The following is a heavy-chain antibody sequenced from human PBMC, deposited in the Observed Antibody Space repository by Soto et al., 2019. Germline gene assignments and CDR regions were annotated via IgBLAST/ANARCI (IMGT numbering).Heavy chain of an antibody. CDR3: ARRVYSSSWYYYYYYGMDV. CDR2: MNPNSGNT. J-gene: IGHJ6*02. Sequence: QVQLVQSGAEVKKPGASVKVSCKASGYTFTSYDINWVRQATGQGLEWMGWMNPNSGNTGYAQKFQGRVTMTRNTSISTAYMELSSLRSEDTAVYYCARRVYSSSWYYYYYYGMDVWGQGTMVTVSS. CDR1: GYTFTSYD. V-gene: IGHV1-8*01. D-gene: IGHD6-13*01.